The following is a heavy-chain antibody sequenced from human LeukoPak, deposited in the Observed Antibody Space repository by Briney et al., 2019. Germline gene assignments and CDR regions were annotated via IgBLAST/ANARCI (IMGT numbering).Heavy chain of an antibody. CDR2: ISGSGGNT. D-gene: IGHD3-16*02. Sequence: PGGSLRLSCAAPGLTFSSDAMSWVRQAPGKGLEWASAISGSGGNTYYADSVKGRFTISRDNSKNTLYLQMNSLRAEDTAVYYCARGRGGRWYFDYWGQGTLVTVSS. CDR3: ARGRGGRWYFDY. CDR1: GLTFSSDA. J-gene: IGHJ4*02. V-gene: IGHV3-23*01.